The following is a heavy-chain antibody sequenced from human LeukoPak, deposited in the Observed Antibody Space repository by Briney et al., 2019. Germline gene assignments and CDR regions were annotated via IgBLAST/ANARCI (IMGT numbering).Heavy chain of an antibody. V-gene: IGHV3-33*01. CDR2: IWYDGSNK. CDR3: ARGGYYDSSGWRAFDI. Sequence: GRSLRLSCAASGFTFSSYGMHWVRQAPGKGLEWVAVIWYDGSNKYYAHSVKGRFTISRDNSKNTLYLQMNSLRAEDTAVYYCARGGYYDSSGWRAFDIWGQGTMVTVSS. D-gene: IGHD3-22*01. J-gene: IGHJ3*02. CDR1: GFTFSSYG.